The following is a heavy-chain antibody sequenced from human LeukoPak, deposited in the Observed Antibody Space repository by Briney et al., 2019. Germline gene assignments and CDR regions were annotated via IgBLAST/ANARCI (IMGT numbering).Heavy chain of an antibody. D-gene: IGHD1-26*01. CDR1: GFTFSSYE. V-gene: IGHV3-48*03. Sequence: PGGSLRLSCAASGFTFSSYEMNWVRQAPGKGLEWVSYISSSGSTIYYADSVKGRFTISRDNAKNSLYLQMNNLRAEDTAVYYCAKLREWELPDLFDYWGQGTLVTVSS. CDR3: AKLREWELPDLFDY. J-gene: IGHJ4*02. CDR2: ISSSGSTI.